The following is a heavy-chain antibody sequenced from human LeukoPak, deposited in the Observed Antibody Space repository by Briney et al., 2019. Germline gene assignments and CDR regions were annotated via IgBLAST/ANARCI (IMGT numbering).Heavy chain of an antibody. CDR2: IIPILGIA. CDR1: GGTFSSYA. Sequence: ASVKVSCKASGGTFSSYAISWVRQAPGQGLEWMGRIIPILGIANYAQKFQGRVTITADKSTSTAYMELSSLRSEDTAVYYCARLLLPEFDFDYWGQGTLVTVSS. CDR3: ARLLLPEFDFDY. J-gene: IGHJ4*02. V-gene: IGHV1-69*04. D-gene: IGHD3-10*01.